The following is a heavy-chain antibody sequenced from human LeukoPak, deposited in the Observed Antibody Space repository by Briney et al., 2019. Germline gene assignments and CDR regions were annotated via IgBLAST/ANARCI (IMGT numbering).Heavy chain of an antibody. J-gene: IGHJ5*02. CDR1: GYTFTGYY. CDR2: INPNGGGT. CDR3: ARLLLRYNWFDP. V-gene: IGHV1-2*02. Sequence: ASVTVSSTASGYTFTGYYMHWVRQAPGQGLEWMGWINPNGGGTNYQQKFQGRVTTTRDTSISTAYMELSRLRSDDTAVYYCARLLLRYNWFDPWGQGTLVTVSS. D-gene: IGHD2-15*01.